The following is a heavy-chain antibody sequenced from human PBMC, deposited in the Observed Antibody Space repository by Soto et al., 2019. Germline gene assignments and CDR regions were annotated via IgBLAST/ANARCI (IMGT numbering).Heavy chain of an antibody. V-gene: IGHV4-34*01. CDR3: ARYTSSWYLEY. Sequence: SETLSLTCAVYGGSFSGYYWSWIRQPPGKGLEWIGEINHSGNTNYNPSLKSRITINPDTSKNQFSLQLNSVTPEDTAVYYCARYTSSWYLEYWGQGTLVTVSS. CDR2: INHSGNT. J-gene: IGHJ4*02. CDR1: GGSFSGYY. D-gene: IGHD2-15*01.